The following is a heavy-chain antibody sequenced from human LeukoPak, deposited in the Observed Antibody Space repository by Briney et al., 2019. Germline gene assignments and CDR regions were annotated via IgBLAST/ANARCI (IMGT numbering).Heavy chain of an antibody. CDR3: ALVRDGYNTAYY. V-gene: IGHV1-69*06. D-gene: IGHD5-24*01. J-gene: IGHJ4*02. Sequence: SVKVSCKASGGTFSSYAISWVRQAPGQGLEWMGGIIPIFGTVNYAQKFQGRVTITADKSTSTAYMDLTSLRSEDTAVYYCALVRDGYNTAYYWGQGTLVTVSS. CDR1: GGTFSSYA. CDR2: IIPIFGTV.